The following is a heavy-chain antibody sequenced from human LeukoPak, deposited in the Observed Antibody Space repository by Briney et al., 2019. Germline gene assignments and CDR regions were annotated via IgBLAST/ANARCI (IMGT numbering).Heavy chain of an antibody. CDR2: ISSSTTYI. V-gene: IGHV3-21*01. CDR3: ARGRNLGREVPPYYFDY. J-gene: IGHJ4*02. D-gene: IGHD1-26*01. CDR1: GFTFSTYS. Sequence: GGSLRLSCAASGFTFSTYSMDWVRQAPGKGLEWVSSISSSTTYIYYADSVKGRFTISRDNAKNSLFLQMNSLRAEDTAVYYCARGRNLGREVPPYYFDYWGQGTLVTVSS.